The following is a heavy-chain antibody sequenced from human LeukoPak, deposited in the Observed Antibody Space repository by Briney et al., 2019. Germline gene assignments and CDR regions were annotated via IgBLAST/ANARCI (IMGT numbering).Heavy chain of an antibody. D-gene: IGHD5-18*01. CDR1: GGSISSGGYS. CDR2: IYYSGST. J-gene: IGHJ4*02. CDR3: ARWVDTESTRFDY. V-gene: IGHV4-30-4*07. Sequence: PSETLSLTCAVSGGSISSGGYSWSWIRQPPGKGLEWIGYIYYSGSTYYNPSLKSRVTISVDTSKNQFSLKLSSVTAADTAVYYCARWVDTESTRFDYWGQGTLVTVSS.